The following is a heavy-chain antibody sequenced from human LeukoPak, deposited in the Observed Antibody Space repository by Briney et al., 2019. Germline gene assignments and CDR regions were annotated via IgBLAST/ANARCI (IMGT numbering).Heavy chain of an antibody. J-gene: IGHJ4*02. CDR2: VYYSGST. CDR1: GGSISSYY. V-gene: IGHV4-59*01. CDR3: AREYSSGWSGTGY. D-gene: IGHD6-19*01. Sequence: KPSETLSLTCTVSGGSISSYYWSWIRQPPGKGLEWIGYVYYSGSTNYNPSLESRVTISVDTSKNQLSLKLSSVTAADTAVYYCAREYSSGWSGTGYWGQGTLVTVSS.